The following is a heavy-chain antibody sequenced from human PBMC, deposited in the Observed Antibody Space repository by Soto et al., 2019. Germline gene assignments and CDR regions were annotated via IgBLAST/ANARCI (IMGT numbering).Heavy chain of an antibody. CDR1: GDTFSTYT. CDR3: ATEGLVLAPSTVNSDHYYNAMDG. CDR2: IIPRSGTS. D-gene: IGHD3-3*02. J-gene: IGHJ6*02. Sequence: QVQLVQSGAEVKKPGSSVKVSCKASGDTFSTYTLTWVRQAPGQGLEWMGGIIPRSGTSNYAQKFQGRVTITADEHRRSAYRELSSLRAEDTAVYYRATEGLVLAPSTVNSDHYYNAMDGWGQGATVTVAS. V-gene: IGHV1-69*12.